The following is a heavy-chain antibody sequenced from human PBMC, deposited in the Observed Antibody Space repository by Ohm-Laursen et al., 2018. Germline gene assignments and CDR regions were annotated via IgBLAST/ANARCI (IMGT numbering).Heavy chain of an antibody. CDR3: ARFMSGDYADY. Sequence: SLRLSCTASGFTFSDFYMSWIRQAPGKGLEWVSSVSSCDNAIFYADSVMGRFTLSRDNAKNSLFLQMNSLRAEDTAVYYCARFMSGDYADYWGQGTLVTVSS. V-gene: IGHV3-11*01. J-gene: IGHJ4*02. D-gene: IGHD4-17*01. CDR2: VSSCDNAI. CDR1: GFTFSDFY.